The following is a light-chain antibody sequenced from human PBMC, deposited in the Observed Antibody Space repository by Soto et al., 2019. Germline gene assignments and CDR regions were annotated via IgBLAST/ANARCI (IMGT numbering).Light chain of an antibody. J-gene: IGKJ1*01. V-gene: IGKV1-5*01. CDR1: QSISSW. CDR2: DAS. CDR3: KEYGGSRT. Sequence: QITQSPSTLSAPVGDRVTIPCRASQSISSWLAWYQQKPGTAPKLLIYDASSLESGVPSRFSGSGSGTEFSITSSNLESEEFAVYFCKEYGGSRTFGQGTKVDIK.